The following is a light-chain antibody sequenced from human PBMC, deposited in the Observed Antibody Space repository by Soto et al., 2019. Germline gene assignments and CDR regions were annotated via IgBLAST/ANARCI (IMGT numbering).Light chain of an antibody. CDR3: QQYYSDPLT. Sequence: AIQMTQSPSSLSASIGDRVTITCQASQGISTYLDWYQQRPGRAPKFLIQAASNLERGVPSRFSGSGSGTDFSFTITCLQSEDIATYYCQQYYSDPLTFGQGTKVDIK. J-gene: IGKJ1*01. CDR2: AAS. CDR1: QGISTY. V-gene: IGKV1-8*01.